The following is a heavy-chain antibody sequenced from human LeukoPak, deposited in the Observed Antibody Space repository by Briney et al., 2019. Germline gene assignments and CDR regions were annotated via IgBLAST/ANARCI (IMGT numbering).Heavy chain of an antibody. Sequence: SETLSLTCTVSGGSISSYYWSWIRQPPGKGLEWIGYIYYSGSTNYNPSLKSRVTISVDTSKNQFSLKLSSVTAADTAVYYCARVRRTHFFFGEVIKKPYYYYYYMDVWGKGTTVTVSS. CDR3: ARVRRTHFFFGEVIKKPYYYYYYMDV. J-gene: IGHJ6*03. CDR1: GGSISSYY. CDR2: IYYSGST. D-gene: IGHD3-3*01. V-gene: IGHV4-59*01.